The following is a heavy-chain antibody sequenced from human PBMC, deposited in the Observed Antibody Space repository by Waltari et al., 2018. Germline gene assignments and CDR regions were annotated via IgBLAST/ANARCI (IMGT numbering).Heavy chain of an antibody. V-gene: IGHV4-30-2*01. CDR1: GGSISSGGYS. CDR2: IYHSGIT. CDR3: ARGCSGGSCYFAFDI. Sequence: QLQLQESGSGLVKPSQTLSLTCAVSGGSISSGGYSWSWHRQPPGKGLEWIGYIYHSGITYYNPSLKIRVTISVDRSKNQFSLKLSSVTAADTAVYYCARGCSGGSCYFAFDIWGQGTMVTVSS. D-gene: IGHD2-15*01. J-gene: IGHJ3*02.